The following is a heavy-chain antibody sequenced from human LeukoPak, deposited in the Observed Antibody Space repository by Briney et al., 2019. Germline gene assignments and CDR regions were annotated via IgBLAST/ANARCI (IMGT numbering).Heavy chain of an antibody. CDR1: GLTFSSYA. D-gene: IGHD5-18*01. J-gene: IGHJ4*02. Sequence: PGGSLRLSCAASGLTFSSYAMSWVRQAPGKGLEWVSDISGSGGSTYYADSVKGRFTISRDNSKNTLYLQMNSLRAEDTAVYYCANNEETGIQLWLLGYFDYWGQGTLVTVSS. CDR2: ISGSGGST. V-gene: IGHV3-23*01. CDR3: ANNEETGIQLWLLGYFDY.